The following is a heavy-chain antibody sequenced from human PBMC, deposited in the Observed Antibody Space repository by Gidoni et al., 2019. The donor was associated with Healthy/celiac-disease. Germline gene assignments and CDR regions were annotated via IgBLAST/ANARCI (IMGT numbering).Heavy chain of an antibody. CDR2: ISGSGGST. D-gene: IGHD3-3*01. J-gene: IGHJ4*02. V-gene: IGHV3-23*01. Sequence: EVQLLESGGCLVQPGGSLRLSCAASGFTFSSYAMSWVRQAPGKGLEWVSAISGSGGSTYYADSVKGRFTISRDNSKNTLYLQMNSLRAEDTAVYYCAKQYYDFWSGYSDYFDYWGQGTLVTVSS. CDR1: GFTFSSYA. CDR3: AKQYYDFWSGYSDYFDY.